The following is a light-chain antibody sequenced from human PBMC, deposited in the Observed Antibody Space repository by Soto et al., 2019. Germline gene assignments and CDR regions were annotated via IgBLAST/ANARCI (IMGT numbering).Light chain of an antibody. Sequence: EIVMTQSPATLSVSPGERATLSCRASQSVSSNLAWYQQKPGQAPRLLIYGASTRATGIPARFSGSGSGTAVTLTTSSLPSEDFAVYYCQQYNNWPQTFGQGTKVEIK. V-gene: IGKV3-15*01. CDR2: GAS. CDR1: QSVSSN. CDR3: QQYNNWPQT. J-gene: IGKJ1*01.